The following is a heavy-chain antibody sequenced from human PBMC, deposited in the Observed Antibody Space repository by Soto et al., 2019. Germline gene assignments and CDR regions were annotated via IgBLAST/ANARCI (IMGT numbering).Heavy chain of an antibody. D-gene: IGHD2-2*01. Sequence: SQTLSLPCAISGDSVSSNSAAWNWIRQSPSRGLEWLGRTYYRSKWYNDYAVSVKSRITINPDTSKNQFSLQLNSVTPEDTAVYYCARGGSARYCSSTSCYAVRLDYWGQGTLVTVSS. J-gene: IGHJ4*02. V-gene: IGHV6-1*01. CDR1: GDSVSSNSAA. CDR3: ARGGSARYCSSTSCYAVRLDY. CDR2: TYYRSKWYN.